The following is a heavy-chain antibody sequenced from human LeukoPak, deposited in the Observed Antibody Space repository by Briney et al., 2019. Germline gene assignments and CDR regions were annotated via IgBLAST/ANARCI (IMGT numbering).Heavy chain of an antibody. D-gene: IGHD3-16*01. V-gene: IGHV1-69*05. CDR1: GYTFTSYG. J-gene: IGHJ4*02. CDR3: ARWGRGSGFDY. CDR2: IIPIFGTA. Sequence: ASVKVSCKASGYTFTSYGISWVRRAPGQGLEWMGRIIPIFGTANYAQKFQGRVTITTDESTSTAYMELSSLRSEDTAVYYCARWGRGSGFDYWGQGTLVTVSS.